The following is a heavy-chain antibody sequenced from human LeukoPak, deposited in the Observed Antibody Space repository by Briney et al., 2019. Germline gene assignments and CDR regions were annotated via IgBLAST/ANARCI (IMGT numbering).Heavy chain of an antibody. CDR3: ARQLSGWYDADPY. D-gene: IGHD6-19*01. CDR2: IKEDGSRN. CDR1: GFTFSSYW. V-gene: IGHV3-7*05. J-gene: IGHJ4*02. Sequence: GGSLRLSCAASGFTFSSYWMSWVRQAPGKGLEWVANIKEDGSRNHYVDSVKGRFTISRGNAKSSLYLQINSLRAEDTAVYYCARQLSGWYDADPYWGQGTLVTVSS.